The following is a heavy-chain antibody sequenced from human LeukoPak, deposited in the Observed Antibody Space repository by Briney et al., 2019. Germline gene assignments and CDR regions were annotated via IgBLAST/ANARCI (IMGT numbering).Heavy chain of an antibody. CDR3: AREWGISYGMDV. CDR2: IYYSGST. D-gene: IGHD7-27*01. CDR1: GGSIGSGGYY. J-gene: IGHJ6*02. Sequence: SETLSLTCTVSGGSIGSGGYYWSWIRQHPGKGLEWIGYIYYSGSTYYNPSLKSRVTISVDTSKNQFSLKLSSVTAADTAVYYCAREWGISYGMDVWGQGTTVTVSS. V-gene: IGHV4-31*03.